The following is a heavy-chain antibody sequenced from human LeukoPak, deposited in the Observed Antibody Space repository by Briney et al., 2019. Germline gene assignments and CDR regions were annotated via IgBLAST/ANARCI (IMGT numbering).Heavy chain of an antibody. CDR1: GYTFTRHY. CDR2: INTNTGNP. J-gene: IGHJ3*02. Sequence: ASVKVSCKASGYTFTRHYMHWVRQAPGQGLEWMGWINTNTGNPTYAQGFTGRFVFSLDTSVSTAYLQISSLKAEDTAVYYCARVVGTYYDSSAYYYGAFDIWGQGTMVTVSS. CDR3: ARVVGTYYDSSAYYYGAFDI. V-gene: IGHV7-4-1*02. D-gene: IGHD3-22*01.